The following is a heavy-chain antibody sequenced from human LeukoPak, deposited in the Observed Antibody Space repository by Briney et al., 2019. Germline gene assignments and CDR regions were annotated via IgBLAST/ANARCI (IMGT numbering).Heavy chain of an antibody. V-gene: IGHV4-59*01. CDR2: IYYSGST. D-gene: IGHD3-10*01. CDR1: GGSISSYY. J-gene: IGHJ5*02. Sequence: SETLSLTCTVSGGSISSYYWSWIRQPPGKGLEWIGYIYYSGSTNYNPSLKGRVTISVDTSKNQFSLKLSSVTAADTAVYYCVGGYGSAPYNWFDPWGQGTLVTVSS. CDR3: VGGYGSAPYNWFDP.